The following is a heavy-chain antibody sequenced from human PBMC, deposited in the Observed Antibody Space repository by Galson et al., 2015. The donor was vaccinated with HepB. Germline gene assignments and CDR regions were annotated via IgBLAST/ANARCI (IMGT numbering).Heavy chain of an antibody. V-gene: IGHV1-2*06. J-gene: IGHJ3*02. CDR3: ARARAYDYYGSGPYDAFDI. CDR2: INPNSGGT. D-gene: IGHD3-10*01. CDR1: GYTFTGYY. Sequence: SVKVSCKASGYTFTGYYMHWVRQAPGQGLEWMGRINPNSGGTNYAQKFQGRVTMTRDTSISTAYMELSRLRSDDTAVYYCARARAYDYYGSGPYDAFDIWGQGTMVTVSS.